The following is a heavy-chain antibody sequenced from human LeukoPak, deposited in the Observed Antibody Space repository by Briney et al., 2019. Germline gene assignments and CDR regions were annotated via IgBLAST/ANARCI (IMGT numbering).Heavy chain of an antibody. Sequence: SETLSLTCTVSGGSISSYYWSWIRQPPGKGLEWIGYIYYSGSTNYNPSLKSRVTISVDTSKNQFSLKLSSVTAADTAVYYCAGEAYDSSGYYYWFDPWGQGTLVTVSS. J-gene: IGHJ5*02. CDR1: GGSISSYY. CDR3: AGEAYDSSGYYYWFDP. CDR2: IYYSGST. V-gene: IGHV4-59*01. D-gene: IGHD3-22*01.